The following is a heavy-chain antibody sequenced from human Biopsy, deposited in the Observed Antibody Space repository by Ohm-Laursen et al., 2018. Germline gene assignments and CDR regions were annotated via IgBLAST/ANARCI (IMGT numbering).Heavy chain of an antibody. CDR2: IHGDERSA. V-gene: IGHV3-74*03. Sequence: GSLRLSCTASGFTFSRSVMHWVRQAPGKGLMWVSRIHGDERSATYAEPVKGRFTISRDNARNSLYLQMNSLRAEDTAVYYCGRGQAVAPGYYGMDVWGQGTTVTVSS. CDR1: GFTFSRSV. D-gene: IGHD6-25*01. CDR3: GRGQAVAPGYYGMDV. J-gene: IGHJ6*02.